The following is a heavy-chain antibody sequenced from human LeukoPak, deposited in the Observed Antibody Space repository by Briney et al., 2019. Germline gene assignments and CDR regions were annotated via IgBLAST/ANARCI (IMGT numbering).Heavy chain of an antibody. V-gene: IGHV4-59*12. Sequence: SETLSLTCTVSGGSISSYYWGWIRQPPGKGLEWIGYVYYSGSTNYNPSLKSRVTMSVDTSKNQFSLKLSSVSAADTAVYYCARGSIAARPFDYWGQGTLVTVSS. CDR2: VYYSGST. CDR1: GGSISSYY. CDR3: ARGSIAARPFDY. J-gene: IGHJ4*02. D-gene: IGHD6-6*01.